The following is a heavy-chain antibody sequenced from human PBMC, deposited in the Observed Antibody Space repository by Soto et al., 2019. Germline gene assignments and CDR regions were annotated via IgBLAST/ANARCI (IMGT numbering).Heavy chain of an antibody. CDR2: ISAYNGNT. CDR3: ARDLVATIRTHYWYFDL. J-gene: IGHJ2*01. D-gene: IGHD5-12*01. Sequence: ASVKVSCKASGYTFTSYGISWVRQAPGQGLEWMGWISAYNGNTNNEQKLQGRVTITTDTSTSTANMELRGLRSDDTAVYFFARDLVATIRTHYWYFDLWGRGTLVTVSS. V-gene: IGHV1-18*01. CDR1: GYTFTSYG.